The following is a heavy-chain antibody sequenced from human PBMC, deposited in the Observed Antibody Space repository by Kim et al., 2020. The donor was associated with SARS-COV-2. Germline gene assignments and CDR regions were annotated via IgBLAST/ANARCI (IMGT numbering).Heavy chain of an antibody. J-gene: IGHJ6*03. CDR1: GGSISSSNW. CDR2: IYHSGST. V-gene: IGHV4-4*02. Sequence: SETLSLTCAVSGGSISSSNWRIWVRQPPGKGLEWIGEIYHSGSTNYNPSLKSRVTISVDKSKNQFSLKLSSVTAADTAVYYCARDGSYKVVPSSHYMDVWGTGTTITVSS. D-gene: IGHD2-2*01. CDR3: ARDGSYKVVPSSHYMDV.